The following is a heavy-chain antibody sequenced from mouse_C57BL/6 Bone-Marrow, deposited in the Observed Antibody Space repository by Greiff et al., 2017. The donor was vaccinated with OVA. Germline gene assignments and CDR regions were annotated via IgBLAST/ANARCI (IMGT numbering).Heavy chain of an antibody. Sequence: EVQGVESGGGLVQSGRSLRLSCATSGFTFSDFYMEWVRQAPGKGLEWIAASRNKANDYTTEYSASVKGRFIDSRDTSQSILYLQMNALRAEDTAIYYCARDAIPTVVATDYWGQGTTLTVSS. CDR1: GFTFSDFY. CDR2: SRNKANDYTT. CDR3: ARDAIPTVVATDY. D-gene: IGHD1-1*01. J-gene: IGHJ2*01. V-gene: IGHV7-1*01.